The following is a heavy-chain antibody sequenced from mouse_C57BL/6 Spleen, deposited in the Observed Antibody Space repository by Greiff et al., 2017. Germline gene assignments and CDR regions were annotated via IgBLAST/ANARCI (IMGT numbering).Heavy chain of an antibody. CDR3: ARSASFFRDYAMDD. V-gene: IGHV1-81*01. Sequence: QVQLQQSGAELARPGASVKLSCKASGYTFTSYGISWVKQRTGQGLEWIGEIYPRSGNTYYNEKFKGKATLTADKSSSTAYMELRSLTSEDSAVYFCARSASFFRDYAMDDWGKGTSVTVSS. J-gene: IGHJ4*01. D-gene: IGHD6-1*01. CDR2: IYPRSGNT. CDR1: GYTFTSYG.